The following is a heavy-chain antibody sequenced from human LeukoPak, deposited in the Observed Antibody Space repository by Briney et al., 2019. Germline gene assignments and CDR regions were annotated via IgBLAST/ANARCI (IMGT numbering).Heavy chain of an antibody. V-gene: IGHV1-18*01. D-gene: IGHD6-6*01. CDR1: GYTFSNSG. Sequence: ASVTDSFKTFGYTFSNSGLSWVRQAPGQGGEWMGWISVYNGNTNYAQKLQGRVTITTDTSTITAYMELRSLRSDDTAVYYCAIVRSSSSVHYYYYYMDVWGKGTTVTVSS. CDR2: ISVYNGNT. CDR3: AIVRSSSSVHYYYYYMDV. J-gene: IGHJ6*03.